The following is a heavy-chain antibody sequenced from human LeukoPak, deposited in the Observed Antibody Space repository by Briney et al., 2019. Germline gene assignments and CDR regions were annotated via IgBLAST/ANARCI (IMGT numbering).Heavy chain of an antibody. J-gene: IGHJ6*03. CDR2: IIPIFGTA. V-gene: IGHV1-69*13. Sequence: SVKVSCKASGGTFSSYAISWMRQAPGQGLEWMGGIIPIFGTANYAQKFQGRVTITADESTSTAYMELSSLRSEDTAVYYCARDRSGYSYKDYYYYMDVWGKGTTVTISS. D-gene: IGHD5-18*01. CDR3: ARDRSGYSYKDYYYYMDV. CDR1: GGTFSSYA.